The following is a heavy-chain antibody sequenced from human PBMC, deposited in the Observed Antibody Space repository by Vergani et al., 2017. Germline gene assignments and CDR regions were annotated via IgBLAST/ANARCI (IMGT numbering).Heavy chain of an antibody. J-gene: IGHJ4*02. D-gene: IGHD1-26*01. CDR2: IYYSGST. Sequence: QVQLQESGPGLVKPSETLSLTCTVSTDSVSNTFYYLGWIRQAPGKGLEWIGSIYYSGSTYYNQSLESRVTMSVDTSESQFSRRLSSVTAADTSVYYCARASGSYPYYFDYWGQGTLVTVSS. V-gene: IGHV4-39*07. CDR1: TDSVSNTFYY. CDR3: ARASGSYPYYFDY.